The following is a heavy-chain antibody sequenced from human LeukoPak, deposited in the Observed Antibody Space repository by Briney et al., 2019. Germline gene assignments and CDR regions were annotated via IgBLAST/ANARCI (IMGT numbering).Heavy chain of an antibody. CDR3: ARGRAYYESSRFFTY. D-gene: IGHD3-22*01. V-gene: IGHV4-4*07. J-gene: IGHJ4*02. Sequence: SQTLSLTCTVSGVSISGYYWNWIRQPAGKGLEWVGRMYSSGSTSYNPSLTSRVTMSVDTSENQFSLNLNSGTGADTAFYCCARGRAYYESSRFFTYWGQRILVTVSS. CDR1: GVSISGYY. CDR2: MYSSGST.